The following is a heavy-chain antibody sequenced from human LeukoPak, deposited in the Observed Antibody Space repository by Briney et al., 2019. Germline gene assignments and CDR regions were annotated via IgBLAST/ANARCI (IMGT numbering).Heavy chain of an antibody. CDR3: ARRDFWSGYYKKSKPSNYFDY. CDR2: INHSGST. D-gene: IGHD3-3*01. J-gene: IGHJ4*02. V-gene: IGHV4-34*01. CDR1: GGSFSGYY. Sequence: SETLSLTCAVYGGSFSGYYWSWIRQPPGKGLEWIGEINHSGSTNYNTSLKSRVTISVDTSKNQFSLKLSSVTAADTAVYYCARRDFWSGYYKKSKPSNYFDYWGQGTLVTVSS.